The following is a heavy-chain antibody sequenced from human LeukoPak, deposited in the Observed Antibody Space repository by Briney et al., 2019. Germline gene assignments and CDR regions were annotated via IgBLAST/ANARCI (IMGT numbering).Heavy chain of an antibody. Sequence: PSETLSLTCTVSGGSISSGGYYWSWIRQHPGKGLEWIGYIYYSGSTYYNPSLKSRVTISVDTSKNQFSLKLSSVTAADTAVYYRARGAYYYGSGSYYPWGQGTLVTVSS. J-gene: IGHJ5*02. D-gene: IGHD3-10*01. CDR2: IYYSGST. CDR1: GGSISSGGYY. V-gene: IGHV4-31*03. CDR3: ARGAYYYGSGSYYP.